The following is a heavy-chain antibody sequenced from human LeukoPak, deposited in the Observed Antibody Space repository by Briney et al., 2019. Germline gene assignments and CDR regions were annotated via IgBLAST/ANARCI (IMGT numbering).Heavy chain of an antibody. J-gene: IGHJ4*02. CDR3: AREGGSGSYWFDY. CDR1: GFTFSSYA. D-gene: IGHD3-10*01. CDR2: ISSNGGST. Sequence: GGSLRLSCAASGFTFSSYAMHWVRQAPGKGLEYVSAISSNGGSTYYANSVKGRFTISRDNSKNTLYLQMGSLRAEAMAVYYCAREGGSGSYWFDYWGQGTMVTVSS. V-gene: IGHV3-64*01.